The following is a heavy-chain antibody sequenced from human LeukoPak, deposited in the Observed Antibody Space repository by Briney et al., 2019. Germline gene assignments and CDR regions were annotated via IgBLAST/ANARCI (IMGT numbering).Heavy chain of an antibody. V-gene: IGHV3-48*03. CDR1: GFAFSSYE. CDR3: ARNYYGSGSYYSTRYYYYYYMDV. CDR2: ISSSGSTI. J-gene: IGHJ6*03. D-gene: IGHD3-10*01. Sequence: GGSLRLSCAASGFAFSSYEMNWVRQAPGKGLEWVSYISSSGSTIYYADSVKGRFTISRDNAKNPLYLQMNSLRAEDTAVYYCARNYYGSGSYYSTRYYYYYYMDVWGKGTTVTISS.